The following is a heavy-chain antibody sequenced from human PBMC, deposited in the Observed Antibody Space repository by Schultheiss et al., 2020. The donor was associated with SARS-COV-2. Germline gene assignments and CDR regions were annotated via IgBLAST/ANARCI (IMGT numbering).Heavy chain of an antibody. J-gene: IGHJ4*02. Sequence: SQTLSLTCSVSGGSINNYYWSWIRQPPGKGLEWIGWIHSTGNTKYNPSLKSRLTISVDTSKNQFSLKLTSLTAADTAIYYCARGNDFVYFFDSWGQGTLVTVSS. CDR1: GGSINNYY. V-gene: IGHV4-4*09. D-gene: IGHD3-3*01. CDR2: IHSTGNT. CDR3: ARGNDFVYFFDS.